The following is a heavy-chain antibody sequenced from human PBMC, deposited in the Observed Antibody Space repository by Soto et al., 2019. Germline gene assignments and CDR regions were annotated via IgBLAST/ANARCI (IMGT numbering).Heavy chain of an antibody. Sequence: ASVKVSCKASGYTFTSYCISWVRQAPGQGLEWMGWISAYNGNTNYAQKLQGRVTMTTDTSTSTAYMELRSLRSDDTAVYYCVRGSGTGYYNTYFDYWGQGTLVTVSS. V-gene: IGHV1-18*01. J-gene: IGHJ4*02. CDR2: ISAYNGNT. CDR1: GYTFTSYC. D-gene: IGHD3-9*01. CDR3: VRGSGTGYYNTYFDY.